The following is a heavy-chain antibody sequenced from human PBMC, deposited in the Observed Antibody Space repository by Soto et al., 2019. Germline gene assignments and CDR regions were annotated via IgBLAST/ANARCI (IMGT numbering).Heavy chain of an antibody. Sequence: SQTLSLTCAISGDSVSSNSAAWNWIRQSPSRGLEWLGRTYYRSKWYNDYAVSVKSRITINPDTSKNQFSLQLNSVTPEDTAVYYCARVGAPYYYDISGYYGGDHYVLAVCGQGTTVPVSS. V-gene: IGHV6-1*01. CDR1: GDSVSSNSAA. D-gene: IGHD3-22*01. CDR2: TYYRSKWYN. J-gene: IGHJ6*02. CDR3: ARVGAPYYYDISGYYGGDHYVLAV.